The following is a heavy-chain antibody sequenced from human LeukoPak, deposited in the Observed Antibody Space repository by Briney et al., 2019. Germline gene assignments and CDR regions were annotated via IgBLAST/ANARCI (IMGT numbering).Heavy chain of an antibody. D-gene: IGHD3-9*01. Sequence: GGSLRLSCVASGFTISNYAMIWVRQGPGQGLEWVSATSATGGSTYYADSVEGRFTISRDNPKKTLYLQMTSLTVEDPAVYYRARGGLDWLLYTPFDYWGKGTLVTASS. V-gene: IGHV3-23*01. CDR2: TSATGGST. CDR1: GFTISNYA. CDR3: ARGGLDWLLYTPFDY. J-gene: IGHJ4*02.